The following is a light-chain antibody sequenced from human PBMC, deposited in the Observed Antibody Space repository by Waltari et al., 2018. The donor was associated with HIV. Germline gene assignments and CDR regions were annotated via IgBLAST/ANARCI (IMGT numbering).Light chain of an antibody. CDR1: QSVSSSY. Sequence: EIVLTQSPGTLSLSPGERATLSCRASQSVSSSYLAWYQQKPGQAPRLLIYGASSRATGIPYRCSGSGSVTDFTLTISRLEPEDFAVYYCQQFGSSPQGSRVTFGQGTKLEFK. CDR2: GAS. J-gene: IGKJ2*01. CDR3: QQFGSSPQGSRVT. V-gene: IGKV3-20*01.